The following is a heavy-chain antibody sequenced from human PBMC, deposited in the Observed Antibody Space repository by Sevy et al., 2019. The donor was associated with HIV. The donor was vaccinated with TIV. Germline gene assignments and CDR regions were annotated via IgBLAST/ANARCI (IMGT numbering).Heavy chain of an antibody. J-gene: IGHJ4*02. CDR1: GGSISSSSYY. CDR3: ARHLHRAFGATPPYYFDY. D-gene: IGHD3-10*01. CDR2: IYYSGNT. Sequence: SETLSLTCTVSGGSISSSSYYWGWIRQPPGKGLEWIGSIYYSGNTYYNPSLKSRVTISVDTSKNQFSLKLSSVTAADTAVSYCARHLHRAFGATPPYYFDYWGQGTLVTVSS. V-gene: IGHV4-39*01.